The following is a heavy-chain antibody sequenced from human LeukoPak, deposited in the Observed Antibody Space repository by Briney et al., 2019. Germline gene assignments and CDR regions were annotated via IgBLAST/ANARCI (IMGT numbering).Heavy chain of an antibody. CDR2: IYYSGST. D-gene: IGHD3-22*01. J-gene: IGHJ3*02. Sequence: SETLSLTCTVSGGSISSSSYYWGWIRQPPGKGLEWIGSIYYSGSTYYNPSLKSRVTISVDTSKNQFSLKLSSVTAADTAVYYCARESLEGYYYDSSGSAFDIWGQGTMVTVSS. CDR1: GGSISSSSYY. V-gene: IGHV4-39*07. CDR3: ARESLEGYYYDSSGSAFDI.